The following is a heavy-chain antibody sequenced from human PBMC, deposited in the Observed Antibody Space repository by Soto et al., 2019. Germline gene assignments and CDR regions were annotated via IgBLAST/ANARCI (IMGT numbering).Heavy chain of an antibody. CDR1: GFTFSSYA. D-gene: IGHD6-13*01. J-gene: IGHJ4*02. CDR2: ISGSGDST. CDR3: ARRTSSWYFDY. Sequence: EVQLLESGGGLVQPGGSLRLSCAASGFTFSSYAMNWVRQAPGKGLEWVSVISGSGDSTYYADSVKGRFTISRDNSKNTLSLQMNSLRAEDTAIYYCARRTSSWYFDYWGQGTLVTVSS. V-gene: IGHV3-23*01.